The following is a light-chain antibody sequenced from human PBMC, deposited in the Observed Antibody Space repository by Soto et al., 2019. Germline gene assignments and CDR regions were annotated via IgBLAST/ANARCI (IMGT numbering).Light chain of an antibody. J-gene: IGKJ2*03. CDR2: GAS. CDR1: QNVNNNY. Sequence: EVVLRQSPGTLSFSPGERATLSCRASQNVNNNYLAWYQQKPGQAPRLLIYGASNRATGIPGRFSGSGSGTDFNLTIGRREPEEFAVFYCQQYADSPSSFGQGTKLQMK. CDR3: QQYADSPSS. V-gene: IGKV3-20*01.